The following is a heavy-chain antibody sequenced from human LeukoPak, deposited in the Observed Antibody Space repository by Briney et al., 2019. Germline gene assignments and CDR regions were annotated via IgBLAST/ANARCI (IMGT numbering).Heavy chain of an antibody. V-gene: IGHV3-30*03. CDR3: ARDQWGFYYGMDV. J-gene: IGHJ6*02. Sequence: GRSLRLSCAASGFTFSSYGMHWVRQAPGKGLEWVAVISYDGSNKYYADSVKGRFTISRDNSKNTLYLQMNSLRAEDTAVYYCARDQWGFYYGMDVWGQGTTVTVSS. D-gene: IGHD2-15*01. CDR1: GFTFSSYG. CDR2: ISYDGSNK.